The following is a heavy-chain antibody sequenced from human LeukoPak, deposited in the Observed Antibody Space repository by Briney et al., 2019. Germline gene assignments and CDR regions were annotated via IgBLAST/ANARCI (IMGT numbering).Heavy chain of an antibody. CDR2: IGGGGDGS. Sequence: GGSLRLSCVASGFTFSHYAMRWVRQAPGKGLEWLSEIGGGGDGSYHADSVKGRFTISRDNSKNTLYLQMNSLRAEDTAVYYCTTSWPKVREGDQWGQGTLVTVSS. J-gene: IGHJ4*02. CDR1: GFTFSHYA. CDR3: TTSWPKVREGDQ. D-gene: IGHD3-10*01. V-gene: IGHV3-23*01.